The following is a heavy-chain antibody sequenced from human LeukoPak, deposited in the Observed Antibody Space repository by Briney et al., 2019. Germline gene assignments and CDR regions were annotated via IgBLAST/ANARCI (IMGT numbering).Heavy chain of an antibody. Sequence: ASVKVSCKTSGYTFTRYYTQWVRQAPGHGLEWMGIINPISGATDYAQKFQGRVTMTRDTSTSTVYMELSSLRSEDTAMYYCARLPYRDGVAQDYWGQGTLVTVSP. J-gene: IGHJ4*02. CDR2: INPISGAT. CDR1: GYTFTRYY. D-gene: IGHD3-16*02. V-gene: IGHV1-46*01. CDR3: ARLPYRDGVAQDY.